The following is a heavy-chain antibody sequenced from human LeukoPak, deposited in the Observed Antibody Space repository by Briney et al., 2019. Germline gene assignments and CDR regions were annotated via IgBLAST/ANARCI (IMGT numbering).Heavy chain of an antibody. D-gene: IGHD2-21*01. Sequence: AKTLSLTCAVSGESISGFYWTWIRQPPGKGLEWVGYIYYSGSTNYNPSLKSRVTIPVDTSKNQFSLKLSSVPAADTAVYYCARGVVIAPQTFDYWGQGTLVTVSS. CDR2: IYYSGST. CDR3: ARGVVIAPQTFDY. V-gene: IGHV4-59*01. J-gene: IGHJ4*02. CDR1: GESISGFY.